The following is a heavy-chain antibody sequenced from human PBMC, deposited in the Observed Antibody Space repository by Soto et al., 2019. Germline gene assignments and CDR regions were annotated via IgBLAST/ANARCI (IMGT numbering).Heavy chain of an antibody. J-gene: IGHJ4*02. D-gene: IGHD2-21*01. CDR1: GFTFSSYA. V-gene: IGHV3-30*04. CDR3: ARDCGGRVGIIVYYFDY. CDR2: ISYDGSNK. Sequence: GGSLRLSCAASGFTFSSYAMHWVRQAPGKGLEWVAVISYDGSNKYYADSVKGRFTISRDNSKNTLYLQMNSLRAEDTAVYYCARDCGGRVGIIVYYFDYWGQGTLVTVSS.